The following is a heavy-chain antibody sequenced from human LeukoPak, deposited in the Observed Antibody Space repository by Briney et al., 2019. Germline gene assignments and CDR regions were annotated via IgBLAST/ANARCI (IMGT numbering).Heavy chain of an antibody. CDR2: IRYDGSNK. CDR1: GFTFSSYG. Sequence: GGSLRLSCAASGFTFSSYGMHWVRQALGKGLEWVAIIRYDGSNKYYADSVKGRFTISRDNSKNTLYLQMNSLRAEDTAVYYCANGEGIVVVPAAIGAFDYWGQGTLVTVSS. D-gene: IGHD2-2*02. V-gene: IGHV3-30*02. CDR3: ANGEGIVVVPAAIGAFDY. J-gene: IGHJ4*02.